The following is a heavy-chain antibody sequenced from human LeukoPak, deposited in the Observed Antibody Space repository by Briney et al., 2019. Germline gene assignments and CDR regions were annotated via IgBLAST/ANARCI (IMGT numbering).Heavy chain of an antibody. CDR1: GFTFSSYS. CDR2: ISSSSSYI. J-gene: IGHJ6*02. V-gene: IGHV3-21*01. CDR3: ARGIAVAVSYYYYGMDV. D-gene: IGHD6-19*01. Sequence: GGSLRLSCAASGFTFSSYSMNWVRQAPGKGLEWVSSISSSSSYIYYADSVKGRFTISRDNTKNSLYPQMNSLRAEDTAVYYCARGIAVAVSYYYYGMDVWGQGTTVTVSS.